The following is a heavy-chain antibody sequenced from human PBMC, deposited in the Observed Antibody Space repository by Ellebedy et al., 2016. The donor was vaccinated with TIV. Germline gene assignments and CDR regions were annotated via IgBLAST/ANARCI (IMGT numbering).Heavy chain of an antibody. Sequence: SLKISXSASGFTFSSYAMHWVRQAPGKGLEWVSGISWNSGSIGYADSVKGRFTISRDNAKNSLYLQMNSLRAEDTALYYCAKGLNSSSWYVNNWFDPWGQGTLVTVSS. CDR1: GFTFSSYA. V-gene: IGHV3-9*01. J-gene: IGHJ5*02. CDR2: ISWNSGSI. CDR3: AKGLNSSSWYVNNWFDP. D-gene: IGHD6-13*01.